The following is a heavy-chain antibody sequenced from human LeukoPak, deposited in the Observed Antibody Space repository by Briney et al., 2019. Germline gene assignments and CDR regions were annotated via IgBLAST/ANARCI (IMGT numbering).Heavy chain of an antibody. Sequence: SETLSLTCVVYGGSFSGYYWSWIRQPPGKGLEWIGEINHSGSTNYNPSLKSRVTISVDTSKNQFSLKLSSVTAADTAVYYCARLRPGGSDDYWGQGTLVTVSS. D-gene: IGHD3-10*01. V-gene: IGHV4-34*01. CDR3: ARLRPGGSDDY. CDR1: GGSFSGYY. J-gene: IGHJ4*02. CDR2: INHSGST.